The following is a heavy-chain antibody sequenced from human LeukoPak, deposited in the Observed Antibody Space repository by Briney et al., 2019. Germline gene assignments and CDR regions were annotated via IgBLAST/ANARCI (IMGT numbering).Heavy chain of an antibody. CDR2: IYYSGST. J-gene: IGHJ1*01. V-gene: IGHV4-59*01. D-gene: IGHD3-9*01. CDR1: GGSISRYY. Sequence: PSETLSLTCTVSGGSISRYYWSWIRQPPGKGLEWIGYIYYSGSTNYNPSLKSRVTISVDTSKNQFSLRLSSVTAADTAMYYCARHDDILTGYYFHHRGQGTLVTVSS. CDR3: ARHDDILTGYYFHH.